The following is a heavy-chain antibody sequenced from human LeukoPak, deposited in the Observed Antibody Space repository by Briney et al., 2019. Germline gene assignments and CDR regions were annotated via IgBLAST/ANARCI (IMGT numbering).Heavy chain of an antibody. CDR2: IYHSGST. Sequence: SETLSLTCTVSGGSISSYYWSWIRQPPGKGLEWIGYIYHSGSTYYNPSLKSRVTISVDRSKNQFSLKLSSVTAADTAVYYCARGVAWFGEFPFDYWGQGTLVTVSS. CDR3: ARGVAWFGEFPFDY. CDR1: GGSISSYY. D-gene: IGHD3-10*01. J-gene: IGHJ4*02. V-gene: IGHV4-59*12.